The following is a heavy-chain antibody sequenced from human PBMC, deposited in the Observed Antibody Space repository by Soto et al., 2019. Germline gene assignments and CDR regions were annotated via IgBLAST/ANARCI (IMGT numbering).Heavy chain of an antibody. J-gene: IGHJ4*02. Sequence: QVQLVQSGAEMKKTGAIVKIACKASGYTFTGYYMHWVRQATGQGLEWMGWINPNSGGTNYAQNFQGWVTMTRDTSITTAYMELSRLRSDDTAVYYCARGMYYYDSRPLFDYWGQGTLVTVSS. CDR3: ARGMYYYDSRPLFDY. D-gene: IGHD3-22*01. CDR1: GYTFTGYY. CDR2: INPNSGGT. V-gene: IGHV1-2*04.